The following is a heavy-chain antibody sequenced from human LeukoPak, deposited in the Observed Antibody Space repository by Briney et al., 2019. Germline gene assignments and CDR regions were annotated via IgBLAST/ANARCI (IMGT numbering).Heavy chain of an antibody. CDR1: GGSFSGYY. Sequence: SETLSLTCAVYGGSFSGYYWSWIRQPPGKGLEWIGEINHSGSTNYTPSLKSRVTISVETSKNPFSLKLSSVTAADTAVYYCARGPNDYGDYAWYFDLWGRGTLVTVSS. CDR2: INHSGST. J-gene: IGHJ2*01. D-gene: IGHD4-17*01. CDR3: ARGPNDYGDYAWYFDL. V-gene: IGHV4-34*01.